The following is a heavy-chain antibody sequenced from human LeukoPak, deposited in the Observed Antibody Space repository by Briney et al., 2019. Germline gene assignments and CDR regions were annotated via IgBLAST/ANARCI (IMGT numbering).Heavy chain of an antibody. CDR2: ISSNGGST. Sequence: GGSLRLSCAASGFTFSSYAMHWVRQAPGKGLEYVSAISSNGGSTYYANSVKGRFTISRDNSKNTLYLQMGSLRAEDTAVYYCARVVGEAFDIWGQGTMVTVSS. D-gene: IGHD3-16*01. CDR3: ARVVGEAFDI. J-gene: IGHJ3*02. CDR1: GFTFSSYA. V-gene: IGHV3-64*01.